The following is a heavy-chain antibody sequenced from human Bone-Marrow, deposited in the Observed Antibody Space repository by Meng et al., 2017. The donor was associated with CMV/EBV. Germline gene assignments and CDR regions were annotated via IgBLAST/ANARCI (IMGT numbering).Heavy chain of an antibody. CDR1: GFTFSSYS. V-gene: IGHV3-30*03. J-gene: IGHJ5*02. CDR2: ISDDGTSK. CDR3: ARADSNYHNWFDP. D-gene: IGHD4-11*01. Sequence: GESLKISCAASGFTFSSYSMNWVRQAPGKGLEWVAVISDDGTSKYYAESVKGRFTISRDNSKNTLYLQMNSLRAEDTAVYYCARADSNYHNWFDPWGQGTLVTVSS.